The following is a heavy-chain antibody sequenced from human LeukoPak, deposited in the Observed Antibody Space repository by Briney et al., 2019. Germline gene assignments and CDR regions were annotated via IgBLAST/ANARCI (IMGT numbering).Heavy chain of an antibody. V-gene: IGHV4-59*01. CDR3: ARDRHSPEGEDAFDI. D-gene: IGHD3-10*01. Sequence: SETLSLTCTVSGGSISSYYWSWIRQPPGKGLEWIGYIYYSGSTNYNPSLKSRVTISVDTSKNQFSLKLSSVTAADTAVYYCARDRHSPEGEDAFDIWGQGTMVTVSS. CDR2: IYYSGST. CDR1: GGSISSYY. J-gene: IGHJ3*02.